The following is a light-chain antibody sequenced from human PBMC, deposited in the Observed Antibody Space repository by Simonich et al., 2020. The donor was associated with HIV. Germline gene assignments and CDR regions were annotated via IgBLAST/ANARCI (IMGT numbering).Light chain of an antibody. Sequence: DIVITHFPDSLALALGESATINCKSSQSVLSRSNNKNYLAWYQQKPGQPPKLLIYWASARESGVPERFSGSGSGTDFTLTISSLQAEDVAVYYCQQYYTTPQTFGQGTNLEIK. CDR3: QQYYTTPQT. CDR2: WAS. J-gene: IGKJ2*01. V-gene: IGKV4-1*01. CDR1: QSVLSRSNNKNY.